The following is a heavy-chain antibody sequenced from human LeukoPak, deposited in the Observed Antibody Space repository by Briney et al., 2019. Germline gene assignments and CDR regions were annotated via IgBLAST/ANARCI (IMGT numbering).Heavy chain of an antibody. J-gene: IGHJ5*02. Sequence: GASVKVSCKASGGTFSSYAISWVRQAPGQGLEWMGGIIPIFGTANYAQKFQGRVAITTDESTSTAYMELSSLRSEDTAVYYCARDCGGDCYFSSWGQGTLVTVSS. V-gene: IGHV1-69*05. CDR3: ARDCGGDCYFSS. D-gene: IGHD2-21*02. CDR2: IIPIFGTA. CDR1: GGTFSSYA.